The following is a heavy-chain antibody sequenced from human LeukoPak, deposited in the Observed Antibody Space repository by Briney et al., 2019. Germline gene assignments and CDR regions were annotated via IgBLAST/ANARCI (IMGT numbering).Heavy chain of an antibody. V-gene: IGHV4-61*01. CDR1: GGSVSSGSYY. CDR3: ARDLNYDILTGDNWFDP. D-gene: IGHD3-9*01. J-gene: IGHJ5*02. CDR2: IYYSGST. Sequence: PSETLSLTCTVSGGSVSSGSYYWSWIRQPPGKGLEWIGYIYYSGSTNYNPSLKSRVTISVDTSKNQFSLKLSSVTAADTAVYYCARDLNYDILTGDNWFDPWGQGTLVTVFS.